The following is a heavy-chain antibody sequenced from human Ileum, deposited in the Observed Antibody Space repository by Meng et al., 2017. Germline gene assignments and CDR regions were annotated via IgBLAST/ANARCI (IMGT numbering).Heavy chain of an antibody. CDR2: IYYSGTT. J-gene: IGHJ4*02. D-gene: IGHD6-13*01. CDR3: AREPPAAAGTGADY. CDR1: VGSISSGGYY. Sequence: QVQLQESGPGLVKPSQTLSFTCTVSVGSISSGGYYWSWIRQHPGKGLEWIGYIYYSGTTYYNPSLKSRVTISVDTSKNQFSLKLSSVTAADTAVYYCAREPPAAAGTGADYWGQGTLVTVSS. V-gene: IGHV4-31*03.